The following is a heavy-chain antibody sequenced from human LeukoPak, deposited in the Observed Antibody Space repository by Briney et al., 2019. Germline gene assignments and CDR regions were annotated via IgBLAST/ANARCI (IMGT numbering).Heavy chain of an antibody. Sequence: GGSLMLFCSASGCTCSSYWRHGGGQAPGKGLVWVSRINSDGSSTSYADSVKGRFTISRDNAKNTLYLQMNSLRAEDTAVYYCARDETGYWGQGTLVTVSS. CDR1: GCTCSSYW. CDR3: ARDETGY. CDR2: INSDGSST. V-gene: IGHV3-74*01. J-gene: IGHJ4*02. D-gene: IGHD3-9*01.